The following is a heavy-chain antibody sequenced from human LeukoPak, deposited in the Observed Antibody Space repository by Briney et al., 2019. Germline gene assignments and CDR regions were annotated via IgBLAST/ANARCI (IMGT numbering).Heavy chain of an antibody. D-gene: IGHD6-13*01. CDR3: ARDGIAAAGPGVNWFDP. J-gene: IGHJ5*02. CDR2: IYYSGST. V-gene: IGHV4-39*07. CDR1: GGSISSSSYY. Sequence: SETLSLTCTVSGGSISSSSYYWGWIRQPPGKGLEWIGSIYYSGSTYYNPSLKSRVTISVDTSKNQFSLKLSSVTAADTAVYYCARDGIAAAGPGVNWFDPWGQGTLVTVPS.